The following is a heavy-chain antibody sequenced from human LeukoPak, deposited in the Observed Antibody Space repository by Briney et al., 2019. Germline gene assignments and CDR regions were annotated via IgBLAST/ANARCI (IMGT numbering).Heavy chain of an antibody. CDR1: GFTFRSYA. D-gene: IGHD2-2*01. Sequence: PGGSLRLSCAASGFTFRSYAIHWVRQAPGKGLEWVAVISCDGDNKYYADSVKGRFTISRDNSKNTLYLQMNSLRAEDTAVYYSAKGGRYCGTTSFRYSYYYMDVWGKGTTVTISS. V-gene: IGHV3-30*04. CDR3: AKGGRYCGTTSFRYSYYYMDV. J-gene: IGHJ6*03. CDR2: ISCDGDNK.